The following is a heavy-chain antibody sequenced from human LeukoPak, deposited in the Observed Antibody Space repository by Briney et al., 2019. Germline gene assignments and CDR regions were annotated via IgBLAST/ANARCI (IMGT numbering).Heavy chain of an antibody. Sequence: PSETLSLTCAVSVGSINSGNWWSWVRQSPGKGLEWIGYIYYSGSTYYNPSLKSRVTMSVDTSKNQFSLKLSSVTAVDTAVYYCARKHRWNGLYFDYWGRGTLVTVSS. CDR3: ARKHRWNGLYFDY. CDR1: VGSINSGNW. CDR2: IYYSGST. D-gene: IGHD1-1*01. V-gene: IGHV4-28*01. J-gene: IGHJ4*02.